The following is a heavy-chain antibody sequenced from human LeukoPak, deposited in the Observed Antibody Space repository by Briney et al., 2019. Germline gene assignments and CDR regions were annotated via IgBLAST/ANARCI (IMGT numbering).Heavy chain of an antibody. Sequence: SETLSLTCTVSGGSINGYFWSWMRQPAGKGLEWIGRILTNGNTDYNPSLNSRVTMSMDTSRDQFSLKLRSVSAADTAVYYCARSARVEPGTGYYFDSWGRGTLVTVSS. D-gene: IGHD2-15*01. CDR1: GGSINGYF. J-gene: IGHJ4*02. CDR3: ARSARVEPGTGYYFDS. CDR2: ILTNGNT. V-gene: IGHV4-4*07.